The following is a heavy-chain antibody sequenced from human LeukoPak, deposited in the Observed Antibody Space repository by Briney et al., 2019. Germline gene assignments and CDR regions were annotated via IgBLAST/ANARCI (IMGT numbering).Heavy chain of an antibody. CDR1: GFTFSSYS. CDR2: ISSSSSYI. J-gene: IGHJ4*02. CDR3: AREYAPGYGDYVAGY. Sequence: GGSLRLSCAASGFTFSSYSMNWVRQAPGKGLEWVSSISSSSSYIYYADSVKGRFTISRDNAKNSLYLQMNSLRAEDTAVYYYAREYAPGYGDYVAGYWGQGTLVTVSS. D-gene: IGHD4-17*01. V-gene: IGHV3-21*01.